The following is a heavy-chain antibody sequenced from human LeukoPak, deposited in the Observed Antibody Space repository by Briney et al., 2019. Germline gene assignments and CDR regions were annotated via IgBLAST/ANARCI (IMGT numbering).Heavy chain of an antibody. CDR2: INHSGST. Sequence: SETLSLTCTVSGGSITGYYWSWIRQPPGKGLEWIGEINHSGSTNYNPFLKSRVTISVDTSKNQFSLKLSSVTAADTAVYYCARDYGDSNFDYWGQGTLVTVSS. J-gene: IGHJ4*02. CDR1: GGSITGYY. CDR3: ARDYGDSNFDY. V-gene: IGHV4-34*01. D-gene: IGHD4-17*01.